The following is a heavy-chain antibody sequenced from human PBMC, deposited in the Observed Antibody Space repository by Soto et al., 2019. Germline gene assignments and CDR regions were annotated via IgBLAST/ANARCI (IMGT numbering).Heavy chain of an antibody. V-gene: IGHV3-23*01. Sequence: PGGSLRRSCGVSGFPFAPSTMSWVRQAPGKGLEWVSTISVSVGSTYSADSVQGRFTVSSDISDNTLFLRMTSLTADDTAVYFCAKRDVPHSTSNAYFYDHWGRGVLVTVSS. J-gene: IGHJ4*02. CDR2: ISVSVGST. CDR1: GFPFAPST. D-gene: IGHD2-21*02. CDR3: AKRDVPHSTSNAYFYDH.